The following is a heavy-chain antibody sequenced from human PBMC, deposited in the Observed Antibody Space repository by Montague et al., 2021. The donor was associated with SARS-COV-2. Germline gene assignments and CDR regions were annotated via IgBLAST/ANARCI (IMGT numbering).Heavy chain of an antibody. J-gene: IGHJ3*02. CDR1: GGSISSYY. D-gene: IGHD6-19*01. Sequence: SETLSLTCTVSGGSISSYYWSWIRQHPGKGLQWIGYIYYSGSTNYNHSLKSRVTITVDTSKNKLSLMKSSVTAADTAVYYCARGSGWMGNAFDIWGQGTMVTVSS. CDR3: ARGSGWMGNAFDI. V-gene: IGHV4-59*01. CDR2: IYYSGST.